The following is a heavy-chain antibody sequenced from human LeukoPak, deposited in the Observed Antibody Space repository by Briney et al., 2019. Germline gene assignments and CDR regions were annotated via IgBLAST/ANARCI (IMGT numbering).Heavy chain of an antibody. CDR1: GSSFSSYW. CDR2: IYPGDSDT. CDR3: ARRGYSFSDYYFDY. D-gene: IGHD5-18*01. V-gene: IGHV5-51*01. Sequence: GESLQISCKGSGSSFSSYWIGWVRQMPGKALEWMGIIYPGDSDTRYSPSFQGQVTISADKSISTAYLQWSSLKASDTAMYFCARRGYSFSDYYFDYWGQGTLVTVSS. J-gene: IGHJ4*02.